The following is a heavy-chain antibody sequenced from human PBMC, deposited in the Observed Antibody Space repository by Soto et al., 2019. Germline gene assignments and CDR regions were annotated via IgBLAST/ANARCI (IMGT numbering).Heavy chain of an antibody. CDR3: ARAVTSGVDV. J-gene: IGHJ6*02. CDR2: ISRSSTGI. Sequence: EVQLVESGGGLVQPGGSLRLSCAASGFTFSLYSMSWVRQAPGEGLEWVSYISRSSTGIHYADSVKGRVTISRDDATNSMHLQMNSPRDGATAVYYCARAVTSGVDVWGQGPTVSISS. D-gene: IGHD3-10*01. V-gene: IGHV3-48*02. CDR1: GFTFSLYS.